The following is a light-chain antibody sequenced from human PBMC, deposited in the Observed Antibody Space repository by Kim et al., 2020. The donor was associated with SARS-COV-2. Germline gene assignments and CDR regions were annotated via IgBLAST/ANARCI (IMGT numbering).Light chain of an antibody. CDR1: TLPEKQ. J-gene: IGLJ1*01. CDR2: KDN. CDR3: QSADGSGTYV. V-gene: IGLV3-25*03. Sequence: VSPGQPAGITCSGDTLPEKQTYWYQQKSGQAPLLVIYKDNERPSGIPGRFSGSSSGTTVTLTISGVQAEDDADYYCQSADGSGTYVFGTGTKVTVL.